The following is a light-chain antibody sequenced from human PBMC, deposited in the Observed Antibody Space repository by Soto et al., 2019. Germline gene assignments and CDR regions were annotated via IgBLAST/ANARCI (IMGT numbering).Light chain of an antibody. CDR1: QSVSSTN. Sequence: EIVLTQSPGTLSLSPGERATLSCRASQSVSSTNLAWYQQKPGQAPRLLIYGASSRATGIPDRFSGSGSGTDFTLTISSLEPEDFAVYYCQQYDNSPLYTFGQGTNLEI. V-gene: IGKV3-20*01. CDR3: QQYDNSPLYT. J-gene: IGKJ2*01. CDR2: GAS.